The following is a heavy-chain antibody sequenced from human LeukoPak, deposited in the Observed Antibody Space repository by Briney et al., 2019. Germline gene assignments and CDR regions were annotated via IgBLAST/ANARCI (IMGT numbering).Heavy chain of an antibody. V-gene: IGHV3-7*01. CDR2: INQDETVK. Sequence: AGSLRLSCGASGITFSGYWMSWVRQAPGKGLEWVANINQDETVKHYVDSVKGRFTISRDNAKNSLFLQMNSLRVEDTALYYCATSDDSSGSDWGQGTMVTVFS. CDR3: ATSDDSSGSD. J-gene: IGHJ4*02. CDR1: GITFSGYW. D-gene: IGHD3-22*01.